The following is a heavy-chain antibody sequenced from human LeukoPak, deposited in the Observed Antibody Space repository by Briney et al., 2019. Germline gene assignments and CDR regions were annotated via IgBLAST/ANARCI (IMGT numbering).Heavy chain of an antibody. CDR1: GGSFSGYY. CDR3: ARDSRSGWGNWFDP. Sequence: SETLSLTCAVYGGSFSGYYWSWIRQPPEKGLEWIGEINHSGSTNYNPSLKSRVIISIDTSKNQISLKLRSVTAADTAVYYCARDSRSGWGNWFDPWGQGTLVTVSS. J-gene: IGHJ5*02. D-gene: IGHD6-19*01. V-gene: IGHV4-34*01. CDR2: INHSGST.